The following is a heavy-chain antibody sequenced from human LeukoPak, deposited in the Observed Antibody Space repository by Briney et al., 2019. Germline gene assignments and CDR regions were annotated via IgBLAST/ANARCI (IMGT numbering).Heavy chain of an antibody. D-gene: IGHD6-13*01. V-gene: IGHV4-30-2*01. J-gene: IGHJ4*02. CDR3: ATSYSSSWFFFDY. Sequence: PSQTLSLTCAVSGGSISSGGYSWSWIRQPPGKGLEWIGYIYHSGSTYYNPSLKSRVTISVDRSKNQFSLKLSSVTAADTAVYYCATSYSSSWFFFDYRGQGTLVTVSS. CDR1: GGSISSGGYS. CDR2: IYHSGST.